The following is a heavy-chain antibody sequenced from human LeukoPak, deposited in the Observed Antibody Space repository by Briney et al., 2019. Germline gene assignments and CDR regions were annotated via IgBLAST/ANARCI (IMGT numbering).Heavy chain of an antibody. CDR1: GFTFGDYA. J-gene: IGHJ6*02. V-gene: IGHV3-49*04. Sequence: QTGGSLRLSCTASGFTFGDYAMSWVRQAPGKGLEWVGFIRSKAYGGITEYAASVKGRFTISRDDSKSIAYLQMNSLRAEDTAVYYCARAPDCSGGSCYYYYYGMDVWGQGTTVTVSS. D-gene: IGHD2-15*01. CDR3: ARAPDCSGGSCYYYYYGMDV. CDR2: IRSKAYGGIT.